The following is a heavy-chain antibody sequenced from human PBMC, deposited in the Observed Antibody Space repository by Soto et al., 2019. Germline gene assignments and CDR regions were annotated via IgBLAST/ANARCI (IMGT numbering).Heavy chain of an antibody. D-gene: IGHD3-22*01. CDR3: ARAARYYDSSGYPLNWFDP. J-gene: IGHJ5*02. V-gene: IGHV1-46*01. CDR1: GYTFTSYY. CDR2: INPSGGST. Sequence: ASVKVSCKASGYTFTSYYMHWVRQAPGQGLEWMGIINPSGGSTSYAQKFQGRVTMTRDTSTSTVYMELSSLRSEDTAVYYCARAARYYDSSGYPLNWFDPWGQGTLVTVSS.